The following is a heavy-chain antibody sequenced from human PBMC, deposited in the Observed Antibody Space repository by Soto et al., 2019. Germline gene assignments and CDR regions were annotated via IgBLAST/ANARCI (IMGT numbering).Heavy chain of an antibody. CDR1: GFTFDDYA. D-gene: IGHD2-2*01. CDR2: ISWNSGSI. V-gene: IGHV3-9*01. Sequence: GGSLRLSCAASGFTFDDYAMHWVRQAPGKGLEWVSGISWNSGSIGYADSVKGRFTISRDNAKNSLYLQMNSLRAEDTALYYCAKDIESHLPAAHFDYWGQGTLVTVSS. J-gene: IGHJ4*02. CDR3: AKDIESHLPAAHFDY.